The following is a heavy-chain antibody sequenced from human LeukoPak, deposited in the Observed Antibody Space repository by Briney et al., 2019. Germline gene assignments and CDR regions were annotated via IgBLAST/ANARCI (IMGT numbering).Heavy chain of an antibody. D-gene: IGHD3-3*01. CDR3: ARQKYDFWSGSYPFDP. CDR2: ISSSSSYI. Sequence: GGSLRLSCAASGFTFSSYSMNWVRQATGKGLEWVSSISSSSSYIYYADSVKGRFTISRDNAKNSLYLQMNSLRAEDTAVYYCARQKYDFWSGSYPFDPWGQGTLVTVSS. CDR1: GFTFSSYS. V-gene: IGHV3-21*01. J-gene: IGHJ5*02.